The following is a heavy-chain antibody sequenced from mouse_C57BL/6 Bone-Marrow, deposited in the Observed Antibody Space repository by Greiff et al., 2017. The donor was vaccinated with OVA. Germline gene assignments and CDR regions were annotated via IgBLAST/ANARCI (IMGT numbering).Heavy chain of an antibody. CDR3: ARLNFYWYFDV. CDR1: GYTFTSYG. Sequence: LQLQQSGAELARPGASVKLSCKASGYTFTSYGISWVKQRTGQGLEWIGEIYPRSGNTYYNEKFKGKATLTADKSSSTAYMELRSLTSEDSAVYFCARLNFYWYFDVWGTGTTVTVSS. CDR2: IYPRSGNT. V-gene: IGHV1-81*01. J-gene: IGHJ1*03.